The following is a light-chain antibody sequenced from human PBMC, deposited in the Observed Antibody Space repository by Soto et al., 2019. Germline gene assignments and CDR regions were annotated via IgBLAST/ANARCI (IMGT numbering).Light chain of an antibody. Sequence: QSALTQPASVSGSPGQSITISCTGTSSDVGGYNFVSWYQQHPGKAPKVMIYDVSDRPSGVSDRFSGSKSGNTASLTISGLQAEDEAHYYCTSYTTSSTMVFGGGTKVTVL. CDR3: TSYTTSSTMV. CDR2: DVS. CDR1: SSDVGGYNF. V-gene: IGLV2-14*03. J-gene: IGLJ2*01.